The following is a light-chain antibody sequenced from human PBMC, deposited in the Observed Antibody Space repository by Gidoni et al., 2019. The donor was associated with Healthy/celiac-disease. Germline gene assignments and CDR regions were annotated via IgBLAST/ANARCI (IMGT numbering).Light chain of an antibody. CDR3: QQYYSTPYT. V-gene: IGKV4-1*01. CDR2: WAS. CDR1: QSVLYSSNNKNY. Sequence: DIVMTQSPDSLAVSLGERANINCKSSQSVLYSSNNKNYLAWYQQKPGQPPKLLIYWASTRESGVPDRFSGSGSGTDFTLTISSLQAEDVAVYYCQQYYSTPYTFXXXTKLEIK. J-gene: IGKJ2*01.